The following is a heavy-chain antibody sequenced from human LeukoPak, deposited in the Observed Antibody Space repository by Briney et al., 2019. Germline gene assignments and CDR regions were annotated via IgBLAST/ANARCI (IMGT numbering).Heavy chain of an antibody. V-gene: IGHV4-31*03. Sequence: SETLSLTCNVSGGSISSGGYYWSWIRQHPGKGLEWIGYIYYSGSTYYNQSLKSRVTISVDTSKNQFSLKLSSVTAADTAVYYCARVILYPGGWFDPWGQGTLVTVSS. J-gene: IGHJ5*02. CDR2: IYYSGST. CDR3: ARVILYPGGWFDP. D-gene: IGHD2-8*01. CDR1: GGSISSGGYY.